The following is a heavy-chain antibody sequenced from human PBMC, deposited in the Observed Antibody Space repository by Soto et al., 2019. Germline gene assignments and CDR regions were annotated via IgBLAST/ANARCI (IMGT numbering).Heavy chain of an antibody. V-gene: IGHV1-69*12. CDR3: ARVRVRFWEWLGSEG. CDR1: GGTFSSYA. CDR2: IIPIFGTA. D-gene: IGHD3-3*01. Sequence: QVQLVQSGAAVKKPGSSVKVSCKASGGTFSSYAISWVRQAPGQGLEWMGGIIPIFGTANYAQKFQGRVTITADESTSTAYMALGSLRSEDTAVYYCARVRVRFWEWLGSEGWGQGTLVTVSS. J-gene: IGHJ4*02.